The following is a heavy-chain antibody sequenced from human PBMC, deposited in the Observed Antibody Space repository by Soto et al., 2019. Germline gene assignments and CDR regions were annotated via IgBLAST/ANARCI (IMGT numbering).Heavy chain of an antibody. J-gene: IGHJ4*02. V-gene: IGHV3-33*01. CDR3: ARVNRATQSDLSY. D-gene: IGHD2-21*01. Sequence: GGSLRLSCAASGFTFSSYGMHWVRQAPGKGLEWVAVIWYDGSNKYYADSVKGRFTISRDNSKNTLYLQMNSLRAEDTAVYYCARVNRATQSDLSYWGQGTLVTVSS. CDR1: GFTFSSYG. CDR2: IWYDGSNK.